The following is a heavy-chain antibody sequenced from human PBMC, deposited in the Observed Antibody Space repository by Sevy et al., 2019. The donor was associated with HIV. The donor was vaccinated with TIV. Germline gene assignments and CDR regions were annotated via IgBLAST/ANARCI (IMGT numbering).Heavy chain of an antibody. CDR3: ARGRRSPFDY. CDR2: IYYSGST. CDR1: GGSISSYY. V-gene: IGHV4-59*01. Sequence: SETLSLTCTVSGGSISSYYWSWIRQPPGKGLEWIGYIYYSGSTNYNPSLKSRVTISVDTSKNQFSLKLNSVTAADTAVYYCARGRRSPFDYWGQGTLVTVSS. J-gene: IGHJ4*02.